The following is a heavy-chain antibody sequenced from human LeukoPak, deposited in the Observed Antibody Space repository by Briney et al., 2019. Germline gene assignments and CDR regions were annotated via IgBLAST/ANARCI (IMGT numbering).Heavy chain of an antibody. CDR2: INSDGSST. J-gene: IGHJ6*02. V-gene: IGHV3-74*01. Sequence: GGSLRLSCAASGFTFSSYWMHWVRQAPGKGLVWVSRINSDGSSTSYADSVKGRFTVSRDNSKNTLYLQMNSLRAEDTAVYYCAKGEQRGYSGYDSGSSYYGMDVWGQGTTVTVSS. CDR3: AKGEQRGYSGYDSGSSYYGMDV. CDR1: GFTFSSYW. D-gene: IGHD5-12*01.